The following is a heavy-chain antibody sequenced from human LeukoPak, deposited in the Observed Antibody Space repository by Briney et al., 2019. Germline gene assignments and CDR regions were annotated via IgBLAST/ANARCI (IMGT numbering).Heavy chain of an antibody. CDR2: MYADGST. J-gene: IGHJ6*02. CDR1: GFSFSSYW. V-gene: IGHV3-53*01. D-gene: IGHD6-19*01. CDR3: ARDRYRSGCMDV. Sequence: GGSLRLSCAASGFSFSSYWMSWVRQAPGKGLEWVSFMYADGSTDYADSVQGRFTISRDNSKNTLYLQMNTLRAEDTAIYYCARDRYRSGCMDVWGQGTTVTVS.